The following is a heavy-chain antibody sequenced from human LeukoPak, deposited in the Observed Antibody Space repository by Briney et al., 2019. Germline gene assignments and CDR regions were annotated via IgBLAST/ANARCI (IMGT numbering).Heavy chain of an antibody. D-gene: IGHD3-3*01. Sequence: SEALSLTCPGSLGSISRYYLSWMRPPAGKGVEGMGRIYTSRNTNYNHSLKSRDTMAVDTTKNQNSLKLSSVTAADTAEYYCEKNYDLWSGPRVIGQNWFDPWGQGTMVTVSS. CDR3: EKNYDLWSGPRVIGQNWFDP. CDR1: LGSISRYY. J-gene: IGHJ5*02. V-gene: IGHV4-4*07. CDR2: IYTSRNT.